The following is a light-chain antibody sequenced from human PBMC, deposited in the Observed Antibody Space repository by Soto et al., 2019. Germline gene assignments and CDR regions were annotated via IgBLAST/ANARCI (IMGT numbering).Light chain of an antibody. CDR2: GAS. J-gene: IGKJ3*01. V-gene: IGKV3-15*01. CDR1: QSVSSN. Sequence: EIVMTQSPATLSVSPGERATLSCRASQSVSSNLAWYQQKPGQAPRLLIYGASTRATGIPTRFSGSGSGTEFTLTTTNLQSEDFTVYFCQQYNNWPPGFGPGTKVDIK. CDR3: QQYNNWPPG.